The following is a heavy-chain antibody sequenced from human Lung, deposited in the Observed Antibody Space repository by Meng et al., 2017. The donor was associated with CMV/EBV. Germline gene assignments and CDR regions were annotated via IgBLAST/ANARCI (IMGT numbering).Heavy chain of an antibody. CDR1: GFTFSSYA. V-gene: IGHV3-23*01. Sequence: GGSXRLSCAASGFTFSSYAMRWVRQAPGKGLEWVSAISGSGGSTYYADSAKGRFNISRDNSKKTLCLQMNSLRAEDTAVYYCAKLYYDSSLLFDYWRQGTLVTVSS. J-gene: IGHJ4*02. CDR2: ISGSGGST. D-gene: IGHD3-22*01. CDR3: AKLYYDSSLLFDY.